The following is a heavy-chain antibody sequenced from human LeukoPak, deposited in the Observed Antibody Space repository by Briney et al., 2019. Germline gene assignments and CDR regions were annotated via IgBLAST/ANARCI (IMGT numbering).Heavy chain of an antibody. CDR2: ISGSGGST. CDR1: GFTFSSYA. V-gene: IGHV3-23*01. J-gene: IGHJ4*02. Sequence: PGGSLRLSCAASGFTFSSYAMSWVRQAPGKGLEWVSAISGSGGSTYYADSVKGRFTISRDNSKNTLYLQMNSLRAEDTAVYYCARALQWERTSYFDYWGQGTLVTVSS. D-gene: IGHD1-26*01. CDR3: ARALQWERTSYFDY.